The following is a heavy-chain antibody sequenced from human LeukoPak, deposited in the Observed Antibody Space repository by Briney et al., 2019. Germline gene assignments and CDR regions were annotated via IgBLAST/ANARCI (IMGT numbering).Heavy chain of an antibody. CDR2: IYTSGST. J-gene: IGHJ4*02. Sequence: SETLSLTCTVSDGSISSYYWSWIRQPAGKGLEWIGRIYTSGSTNYNPSLKSRVTMSVDTSKNQFSLKLSSVTAADTAVYYCARGDRTYYYDSSGYYHFDYWGQGTLVTVSS. CDR3: ARGDRTYYYDSSGYYHFDY. V-gene: IGHV4-4*07. D-gene: IGHD3-22*01. CDR1: DGSISSYY.